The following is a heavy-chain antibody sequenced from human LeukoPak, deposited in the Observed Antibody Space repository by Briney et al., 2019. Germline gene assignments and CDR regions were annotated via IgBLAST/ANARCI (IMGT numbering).Heavy chain of an antibody. CDR1: GGTFSSYA. Sequence: GASVKVSCKAPGGTFSSYAISWVRQAPGQGLEWMGGIIPIFGTANYAQKFQGRVTITADESTSTAYMELSSLRSEDTAVYYCARVAPSSVVATRNYYFDYWGQGTLVTVSS. CDR2: IIPIFGTA. J-gene: IGHJ4*02. V-gene: IGHV1-69*13. D-gene: IGHD5-12*01. CDR3: ARVAPSSVVATRNYYFDY.